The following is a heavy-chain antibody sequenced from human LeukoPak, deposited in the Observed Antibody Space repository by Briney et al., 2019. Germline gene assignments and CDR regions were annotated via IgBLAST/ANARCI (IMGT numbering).Heavy chain of an antibody. J-gene: IGHJ4*02. Sequence: ASVKVSCKASGGTFSSYAISWVRQAPGQGPEWMGRIIPIFGTANYAQKFQGRVTITTDESTSTAYMELSSLRSDDTAVYYCVRGLVPAAIPGDYWGQGTLVTVSS. D-gene: IGHD2-2*02. CDR2: IIPIFGTA. V-gene: IGHV1-69*05. CDR3: VRGLVPAAIPGDY. CDR1: GGTFSSYA.